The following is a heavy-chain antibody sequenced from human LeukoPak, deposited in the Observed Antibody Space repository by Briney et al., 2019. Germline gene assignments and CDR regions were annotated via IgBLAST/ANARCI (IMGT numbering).Heavy chain of an antibody. Sequence: PSETLSLTCAVYGGSFSGYYWSWIRQPPGKGLEWIGEINHSGGTNYNPSLKSRVTISVDTSKNQFSLKLSSVTAADTAVYYCARGWMKWEPHRQTTVPGGPDYFDYWGQGTLVTVSS. J-gene: IGHJ4*02. CDR3: ARGWMKWEPHRQTTVPGGPDYFDY. D-gene: IGHD1-26*01. CDR2: INHSGGT. CDR1: GGSFSGYY. V-gene: IGHV4-34*01.